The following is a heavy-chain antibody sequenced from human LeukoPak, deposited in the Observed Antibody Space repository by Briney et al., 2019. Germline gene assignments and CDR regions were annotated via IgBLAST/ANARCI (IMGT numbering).Heavy chain of an antibody. V-gene: IGHV3-7*01. Sequence: GGSLRLSCAASGFTFSDYWMSWVRQAPGKGLEWVANIKQDGSEKHDVDSLRGRFTISRDNAKNSLKLQMNTLRAEDTAVYFCVRDLYYFDSSGYYASDLWGQGTLVTVSS. CDR3: VRDLYYFDSSGYYASDL. D-gene: IGHD3-22*01. CDR1: GFTFSDYW. CDR2: IKQDGSEK. J-gene: IGHJ5*02.